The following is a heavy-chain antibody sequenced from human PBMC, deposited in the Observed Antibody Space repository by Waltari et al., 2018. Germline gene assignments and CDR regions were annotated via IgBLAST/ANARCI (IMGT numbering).Heavy chain of an antibody. D-gene: IGHD6-19*01. CDR2: IVVGSGNT. CDR1: GFTFTSSA. Sequence: QMQLVQSGPEVKKPGTSVKVSCKASGFTFTSSAMQWVRQARGQRLKWIGWIVVGSGNTNYAQKFQERVTITRDMSTSTVYMKLRSLRSEDTAVYYCAAAGYSSGWPNWFDPWGQGTLVTVSS. J-gene: IGHJ5*02. CDR3: AAAGYSSGWPNWFDP. V-gene: IGHV1-58*02.